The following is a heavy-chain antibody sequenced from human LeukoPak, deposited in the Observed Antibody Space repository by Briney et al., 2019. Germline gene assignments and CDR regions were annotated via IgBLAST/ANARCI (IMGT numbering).Heavy chain of an antibody. J-gene: IGHJ4*02. CDR3: ARSRSYSKSHFDY. D-gene: IGHD4-11*01. CDR2: INHSGST. Sequence: SETLSLTCTVSGGSISSGDYYWSWIRQPPGKGLEWIGYINHSGSTNYNPSLKSRVTISVDTSKNQFSLKLSSVTAADTAVYYCARSRSYSKSHFDYWGQGTLVTVSS. V-gene: IGHV4-30-4*08. CDR1: GGSISSGDYY.